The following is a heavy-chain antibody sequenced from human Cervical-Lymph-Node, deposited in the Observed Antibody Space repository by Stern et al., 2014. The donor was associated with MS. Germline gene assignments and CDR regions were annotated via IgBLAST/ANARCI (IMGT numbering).Heavy chain of an antibody. Sequence: VQLEESGPRLVKPSQTLSLTCTVSGDSINSGDYYWSWIRQPAGKGLEWLGRMLVRGATHYNPFPKRRATISIDTSQNHFSFKLTSGTAADTAVYYCARELRFFDYWGQGTLVTVSS. CDR2: MLVRGAT. V-gene: IGHV4-61*02. CDR1: GDSINSGDYY. CDR3: ARELRFFDY. J-gene: IGHJ4*02. D-gene: IGHD2-21*02.